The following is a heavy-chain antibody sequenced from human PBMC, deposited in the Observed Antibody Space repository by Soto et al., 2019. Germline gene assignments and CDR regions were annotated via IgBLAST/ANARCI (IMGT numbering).Heavy chain of an antibody. D-gene: IGHD2-2*01. Sequence: EVQLVESGGGVVQPGRSLRLSYSASGFTFDDYAMNWVRQAPGKGLEWVSSISWNSGNIVYADSVRGRFTISRDNAKTSLHLQMNSLRAEDTALYYCTKGASTSCFSAFDLWGQGTRVTVSS. J-gene: IGHJ3*01. CDR1: GFTFDDYA. V-gene: IGHV3-9*01. CDR2: ISWNSGNI. CDR3: TKGASTSCFSAFDL.